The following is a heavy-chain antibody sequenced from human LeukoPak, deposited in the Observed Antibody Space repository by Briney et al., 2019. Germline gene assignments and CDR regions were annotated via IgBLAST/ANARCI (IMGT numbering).Heavy chain of an antibody. Sequence: PGGSLRLSCAASGFTFSSCEMNWVRQAPGKGLEWVSYISSSGSTIYYADSVKGRFTISRDNAKNSLYLQMNSLRAEDTAVYYCARDFRDYGESGGFDPWGQGTLVTVSS. D-gene: IGHD4-17*01. CDR2: ISSSGSTI. CDR3: ARDFRDYGESGGFDP. CDR1: GFTFSSCE. V-gene: IGHV3-48*03. J-gene: IGHJ5*02.